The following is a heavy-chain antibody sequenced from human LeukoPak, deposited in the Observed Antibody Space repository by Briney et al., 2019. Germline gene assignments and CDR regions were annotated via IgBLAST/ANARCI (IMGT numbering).Heavy chain of an antibody. J-gene: IGHJ6*03. CDR1: GGSFSGYY. CDR2: INHSGST. V-gene: IGHV4-34*01. Sequence: SETLSLTCAVYGGSFSGYYWSWIRQPPGKGLEWIGEINHSGSTNYNPSLKSRATISVDTSKNQFSLKLSSVTAADTAVYYCARAVRYNWHYIRAFYYMDVWGKGTTVTVSS. D-gene: IGHD1-7*01. CDR3: ARAVRYNWHYIRAFYYMDV.